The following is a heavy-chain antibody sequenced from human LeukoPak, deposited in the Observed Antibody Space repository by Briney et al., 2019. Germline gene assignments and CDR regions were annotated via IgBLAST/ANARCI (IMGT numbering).Heavy chain of an antibody. V-gene: IGHV4-34*01. CDR3: ARLNVRPAMIRGVLDY. CDR1: GGSFSGYY. CDR2: INHSGST. Sequence: SETLSLTCAVYGGSFSGYYWSWIRQPPGKGLEWIGEINHSGSTNYNPSLKSRITISVDTSKNRFSLKLSSVTAADTALYYCARLNVRPAMIRGVLDYWGQGTLVTVSS. J-gene: IGHJ4*02. D-gene: IGHD3-10*01.